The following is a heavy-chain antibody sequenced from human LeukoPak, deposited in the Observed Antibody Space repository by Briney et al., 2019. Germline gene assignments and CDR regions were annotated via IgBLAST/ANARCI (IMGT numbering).Heavy chain of an antibody. V-gene: IGHV4-39*01. CDR1: GGSISRSSYY. CDR3: ARHPVGVSSEFDI. D-gene: IGHD2/OR15-2a*01. CDR2: IYYSGST. Sequence: SETLSLTCTASGGSISRSSYYWGWIRPPPGKGLGWLGSIYYSGSTYYNPSLKSRVTTSVDTSKSQFPLRLSNVTAADTAVYYCARHPVGVSSEFDIWGRGTMVTVSS. J-gene: IGHJ3*02.